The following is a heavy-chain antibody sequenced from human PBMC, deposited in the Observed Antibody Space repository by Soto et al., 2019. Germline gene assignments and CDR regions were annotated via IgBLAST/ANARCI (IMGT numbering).Heavy chain of an antibody. CDR2: ISWDGGST. CDR3: AKDGVEGSGGTPYYYYGMDV. Sequence: GGSLRLSCAASGFTFDDYAMHWVRQAPGKGLEWVSLISWDGGSTYYADSVKGRFTISRDNSKNSLYLQMNSLRAEDTALYYCAKDGVEGSGGTPYYYYGMDVWGQGTTVTVSS. J-gene: IGHJ6*02. V-gene: IGHV3-43D*03. D-gene: IGHD2-15*01. CDR1: GFTFDDYA.